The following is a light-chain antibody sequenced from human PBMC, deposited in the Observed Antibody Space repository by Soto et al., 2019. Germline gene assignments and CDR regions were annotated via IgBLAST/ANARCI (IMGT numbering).Light chain of an antibody. Sequence: EIVMTQSPATLSVSPGDRATLSCRASQSVIGNLAWYQQSPGQAPRLLIYGASTRATGVPARFSGSGSGTEFTLAIRTLQSEDFAFYYCQQYNNWPGTFGQGTKVDIK. CDR2: GAS. J-gene: IGKJ1*01. V-gene: IGKV3-15*01. CDR3: QQYNNWPGT. CDR1: QSVIGN.